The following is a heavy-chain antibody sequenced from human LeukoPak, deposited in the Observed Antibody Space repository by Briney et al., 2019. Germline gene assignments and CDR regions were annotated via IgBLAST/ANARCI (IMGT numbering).Heavy chain of an antibody. CDR1: GGSISSYY. D-gene: IGHD2-15*01. V-gene: IGHV4-59*01. Sequence: SETLSLTCTVSGGSISSYYWSWIRQPPGKGLEWIEYIYYSGSTNYNPSLKSRVTISVDTSKNQFSLKLCSVTAADTAVYYCARDYCSGGSCYSPRFDPWGQGTLVTVSS. J-gene: IGHJ5*02. CDR2: IYYSGST. CDR3: ARDYCSGGSCYSPRFDP.